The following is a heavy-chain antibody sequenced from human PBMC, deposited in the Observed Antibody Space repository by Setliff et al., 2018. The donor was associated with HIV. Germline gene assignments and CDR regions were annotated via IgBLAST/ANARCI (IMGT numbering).Heavy chain of an antibody. V-gene: IGHV4-59*01. J-gene: IGHJ3*01. CDR3: ARVQMAYAAFDV. Sequence: PSETLSLTGTVAGGSISTYYWSWLRQHPGKGLEWIGSIYFTGRSDNNPSLKSRVTLSVDTSKHQFSLKLSSVTAADTSVYYCARVQMAYAAFDVWGQGTMVTVSS. D-gene: IGHD4-17*01. CDR1: GGSISTYY. CDR2: IYFTGRS.